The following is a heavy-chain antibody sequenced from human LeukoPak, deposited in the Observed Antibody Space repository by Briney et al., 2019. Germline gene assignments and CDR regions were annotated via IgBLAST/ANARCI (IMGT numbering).Heavy chain of an antibody. V-gene: IGHV3-30-3*01. Sequence: GGSLRLSCAASGFTFSSYAIHWVRQAPGKGLEWVAVISYDGTINYYGDSVKGRFSISRDNSKNTLSLQMNSLRAEDTAVYFCARDRYYYDTSGYWGREENYYYYYGMDVWGRGTTVTVSS. CDR1: GFTFSSYA. J-gene: IGHJ6*02. CDR3: ARDRYYYDTSGYWGREENYYYYYGMDV. D-gene: IGHD3-22*01. CDR2: ISYDGTIN.